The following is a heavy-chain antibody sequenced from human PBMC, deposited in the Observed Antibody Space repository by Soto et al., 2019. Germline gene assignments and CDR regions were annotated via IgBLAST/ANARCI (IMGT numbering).Heavy chain of an antibody. CDR3: ARSYDNTGYTPLY. CDR1: GFSISSYY. CDR2: ISYSGST. J-gene: IGHJ4*02. Sequence: PSETLSLTCTFSGFSISSYYWILIRQSPGKGLDWIGYISYSGSTDYNLSLGSRVTISVDPSKNQFSLKLGSVTTADTAIYYCARSYDNTGYTPLYWGQGTLVTVSS. D-gene: IGHD3-9*01. V-gene: IGHV4-59*01.